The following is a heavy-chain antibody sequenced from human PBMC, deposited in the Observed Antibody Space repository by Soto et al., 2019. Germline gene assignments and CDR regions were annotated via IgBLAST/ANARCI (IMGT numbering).Heavy chain of an antibody. Sequence: GGSLRLSCAASGFTFSSYAMSWVHQAPGKGLEWVSAISGSGGSTYYADSVKGRFTISRDNSKNTLYLQMNSLRAEDTAVYYCAKSSYYYYYGMDVWGQGTTVTVSS. CDR1: GFTFSSYA. J-gene: IGHJ6*02. CDR2: ISGSGGST. V-gene: IGHV3-23*01. CDR3: AKSSYYYYYGMDV.